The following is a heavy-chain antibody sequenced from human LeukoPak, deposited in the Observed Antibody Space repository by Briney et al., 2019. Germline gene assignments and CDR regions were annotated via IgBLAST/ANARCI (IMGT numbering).Heavy chain of an antibody. Sequence: SETLSLTCTVSGGSISSSSYYWGWIRQPPGKGLEWIGSIYYSGSTYYNPSLKSRVTISVDTSKNQFSLKLSSVTAADTAVYYCAGSGDCCNFDYWGQGTLVTVSS. CDR2: IYYSGST. J-gene: IGHJ4*02. D-gene: IGHD2-21*02. V-gene: IGHV4-39*01. CDR3: AGSGDCCNFDY. CDR1: GGSISSSSYY.